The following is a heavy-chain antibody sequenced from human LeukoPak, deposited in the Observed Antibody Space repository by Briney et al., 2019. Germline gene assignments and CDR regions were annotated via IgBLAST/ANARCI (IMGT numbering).Heavy chain of an antibody. J-gene: IGHJ3*02. CDR1: GFTFSSYD. CDR2: IGTAGDT. D-gene: IGHD2-21*02. CDR3: ARAAYCGGDCYDDDAFDI. Sequence: AGGSLRLSCAASGFTFSSYDMHWVRQATGKGLEWVSAIGTAGDTYYPGSVKGRFTISRENAKNSLYLQMNSLRAGDTAVYYCARAAYCGGDCYDDDAFDIWGQGTMVTVSS. V-gene: IGHV3-13*01.